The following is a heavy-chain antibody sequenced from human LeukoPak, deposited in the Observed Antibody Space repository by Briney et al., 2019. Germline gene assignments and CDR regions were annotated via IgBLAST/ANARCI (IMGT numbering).Heavy chain of an antibody. CDR2: FDPEDGET. D-gene: IGHD3-22*01. V-gene: IGHV1-24*01. J-gene: IGHJ4*02. Sequence: GASVKVSCKVSGYTLTELSMHWVRQAPGKGLEWMGGFDPEDGETIYAQKFQGRVTMTEDTSTDTAYMELSSLRSEDTAVYYCATVRYYDSSGYYYFDYWGQGTLVTVSS. CDR1: GYTLTELS. CDR3: ATVRYYDSSGYYYFDY.